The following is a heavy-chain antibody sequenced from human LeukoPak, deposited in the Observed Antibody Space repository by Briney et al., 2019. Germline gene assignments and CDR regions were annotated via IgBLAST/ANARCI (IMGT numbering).Heavy chain of an antibody. V-gene: IGHV3-48*02. J-gene: IGHJ3*02. CDR2: ISSSSSTI. CDR3: AGEYSSSSGRAFDI. Sequence: PGGSLRLSCAASGFTFSSYSMNWVRQAPGKGLQWFSYISSSSSTIYYADSVKGRFTISRDNAKNSLYLQMNSLRDEDTAVYYCAGEYSSSSGRAFDIWGQGTMVTVSS. D-gene: IGHD6-6*01. CDR1: GFTFSSYS.